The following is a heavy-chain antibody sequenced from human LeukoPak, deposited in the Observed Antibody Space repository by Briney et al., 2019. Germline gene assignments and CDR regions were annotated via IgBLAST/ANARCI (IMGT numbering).Heavy chain of an antibody. J-gene: IGHJ4*02. CDR3: VGGRLSPFDY. V-gene: IGHV3-66*01. CDR2: IYSGGST. D-gene: IGHD3-16*01. Sequence: HPGGSLRLSCAAAVFTVSRNYMNWVRQAPGKGLEWVSVIYSGGSTYYADSVKGRFTISRDNAKNSLYLQMNSLRAEDTAVYYCVGGRLSPFDYWGQGTLVTVSS. CDR1: VFTVSRNY.